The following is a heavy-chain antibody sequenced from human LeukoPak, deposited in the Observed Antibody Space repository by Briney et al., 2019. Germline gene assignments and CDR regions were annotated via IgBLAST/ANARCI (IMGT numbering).Heavy chain of an antibody. J-gene: IGHJ6*02. CDR2: ISGSGGST. D-gene: IGHD6-13*01. CDR1: GFTFSSYA. CDR3: ASPIAAARNYYYYYGMDV. V-gene: IGHV3-23*01. Sequence: GGSLRLSCAASGFTFSSYAMSWVRQAPGKGLEWVSAISGSGGSTYYADSVKGRFNISRDNSKNPLYLQMNSLRADDTAVYDCASPIAAARNYYYYYGMDVWGQGTTVTVSS.